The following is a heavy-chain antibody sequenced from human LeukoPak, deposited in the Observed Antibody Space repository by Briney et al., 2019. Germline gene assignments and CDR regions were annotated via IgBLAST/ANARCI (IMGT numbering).Heavy chain of an antibody. V-gene: IGHV1-18*01. CDR1: GYTFSEYG. J-gene: IGHJ4*02. CDR2: ISAYNGVT. CDR3: ARWDRGRNSELDY. Sequence: ASVKVSCKSSGYTFSEYGVNWVRQAPGQGLEWMGWISAYNGVTQSAQKFQGRITMTTDTSTSTAYMELRNLRSDDTAVYYCARWDRGRNSELDYWGQGTLVIVSS. D-gene: IGHD1-26*01.